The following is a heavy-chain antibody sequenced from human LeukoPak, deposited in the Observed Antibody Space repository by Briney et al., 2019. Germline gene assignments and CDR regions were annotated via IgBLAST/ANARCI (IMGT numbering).Heavy chain of an antibody. V-gene: IGHV3-72*01. Sequence: GGSLRLSCAVSGFTFSDHYMDWVRQAPGKGLEWVGRIRNKAKGCTTEYAASVKGRFTISRDDSKNSLYLQMNSLKTEDTAVYYCARGFNGLDSKVGENWGQGTLVTVSS. CDR1: GFTFSDHY. CDR2: IRNKAKGCTT. J-gene: IGHJ4*02. CDR3: ARGFNGLDSKVGEN. D-gene: IGHD1-26*01.